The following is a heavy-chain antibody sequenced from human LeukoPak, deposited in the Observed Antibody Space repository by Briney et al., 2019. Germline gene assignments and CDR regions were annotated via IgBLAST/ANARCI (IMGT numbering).Heavy chain of an antibody. D-gene: IGHD4/OR15-4a*01. V-gene: IGHV3-53*01. CDR1: GFTVSNNY. CDR2: IHSGGST. Sequence: GGSLRLSCAASGFTVSNNYITWVRQAPGKGLEWVSVIHSGGSTCYADSVKGRFTISRDISKNTLYLQMNSLRAEDTAVYYCARIAIGYGVNSGGYWGQGTLVTVSS. CDR3: ARIAIGYGVNSGGY. J-gene: IGHJ4*02.